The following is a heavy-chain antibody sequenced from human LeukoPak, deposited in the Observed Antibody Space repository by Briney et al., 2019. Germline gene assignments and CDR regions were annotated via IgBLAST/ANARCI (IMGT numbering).Heavy chain of an antibody. D-gene: IGHD3-3*01. CDR2: INHSGST. CDR3: ARKYPNLRFWEWFPTGFDP. CDR1: GGSFSGYY. V-gene: IGHV4-34*01. Sequence: SETLSLTCAVYGGSFSGYYWSWIRQPPGKGLEWIGEINHSGSTNYNPSLKSRVTISVDTSKNQFSLKLSSVTAADTAVYYCARKYPNLRFWEWFPTGFDPGAREPWS. J-gene: IGHJ5*02.